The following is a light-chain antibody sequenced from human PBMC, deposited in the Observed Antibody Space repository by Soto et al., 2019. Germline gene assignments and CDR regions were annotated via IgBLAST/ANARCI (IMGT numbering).Light chain of an antibody. V-gene: IGLV1-44*01. CDR3: AAWDDSLNAWV. J-gene: IGLJ3*02. CDR1: SSNIGNNT. CDR2: SSN. Sequence: QSVLTQPPSASGTPGQRVTISCSGSSSNIGNNTANWYQQVPGTAPKLLIHSSNQRPSGVPDRFSGSKSGTSASLAFSWVQSEDEADYYCAAWDDSLNAWVFGGGTQLTVL.